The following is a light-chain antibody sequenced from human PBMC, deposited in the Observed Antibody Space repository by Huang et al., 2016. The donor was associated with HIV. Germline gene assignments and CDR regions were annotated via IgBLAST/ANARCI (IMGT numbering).Light chain of an antibody. CDR1: QSVRSN. CDR2: DAS. CDR3: QQYDNWPPFT. V-gene: IGKV3-15*01. J-gene: IGKJ3*01. Sequence: EIVMTQSPGTLSVSPGERATLSCRASQSVRSNLAWYQQKPGQAPRLLIYDASTRATGVPARVSDSGSGTEFTLSISSLQSEDFAVYYCQQYDNWPPFTFGPGTKVDIK.